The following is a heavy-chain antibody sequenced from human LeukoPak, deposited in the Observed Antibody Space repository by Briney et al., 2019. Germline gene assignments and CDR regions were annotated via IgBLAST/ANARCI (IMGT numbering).Heavy chain of an antibody. V-gene: IGHV3-9*01. Sequence: PGRSLRLSCAASGFTFDDYAMHWVRQAPGKGLEWVSGISWNSGSIGYADSVKGRFTISRDNSKNTLYLQMNSLRAEDTAVYYCARFRYSSGWYRGFDPWGQGTLVTVSS. CDR1: GFTFDDYA. CDR2: ISWNSGSI. CDR3: ARFRYSSGWYRGFDP. D-gene: IGHD6-19*01. J-gene: IGHJ5*02.